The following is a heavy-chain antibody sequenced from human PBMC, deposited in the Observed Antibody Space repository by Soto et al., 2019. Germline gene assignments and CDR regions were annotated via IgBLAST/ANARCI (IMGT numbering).Heavy chain of an antibody. J-gene: IGHJ4*02. CDR1: GGSISSGGYS. CDR3: ARARGYCMSTSCYGPDY. V-gene: IGHV4-30-2*01. Sequence: QLQLQESGSGLVKPSQTLSLTCAVSGGSISSGGYSWSWIRQPPGKGLEWIGYIYHSGSTYYNPSLKSRVTISVDRSKNQFSLKLSSVTAADTAVYYCARARGYCMSTSCYGPDYWGQGTLVTVSS. CDR2: IYHSGST. D-gene: IGHD2-2*01.